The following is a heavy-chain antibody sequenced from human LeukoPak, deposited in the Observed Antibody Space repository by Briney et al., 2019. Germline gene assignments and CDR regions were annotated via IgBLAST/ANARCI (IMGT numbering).Heavy chain of an antibody. CDR2: IYYSGST. J-gene: IGHJ4*02. CDR1: GGSISSYY. Sequence: SETLSLTCTVSGGSISSYYRSWIRQPPGKGLEWIGYIYYSGSTNYNPSLKSRVTISVDTSKNQFSLKLSSVTAEDTAVYYCARGYSGYDRYFDYWGQGTLVTVSS. D-gene: IGHD5-12*01. CDR3: ARGYSGYDRYFDY. V-gene: IGHV4-59*08.